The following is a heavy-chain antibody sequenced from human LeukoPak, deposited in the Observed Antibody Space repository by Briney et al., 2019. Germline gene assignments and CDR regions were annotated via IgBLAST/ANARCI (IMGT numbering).Heavy chain of an antibody. D-gene: IGHD2-8*01. CDR2: IYSGGST. CDR3: ARDTKGYCTNGVCPRGARYYFDY. V-gene: IGHV3-53*01. Sequence: GGSLRLSCAASGFTVSSNYMSWVRQAPGKGLEWVSVIYSGGSTYYADSVKGRFTISRDNAKNSLYLQMNSLRAEDTAVYYCARDTKGYCTNGVCPRGARYYFDYWGQGTLVTVSS. J-gene: IGHJ4*02. CDR1: GFTVSSNY.